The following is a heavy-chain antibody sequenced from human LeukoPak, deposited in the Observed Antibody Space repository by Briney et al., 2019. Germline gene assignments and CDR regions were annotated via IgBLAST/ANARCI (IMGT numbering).Heavy chain of an antibody. Sequence: PGRSLRLSCTASGFTFGDYAMSWARQAPGKGLEWVGFIRSKAYGGTTEYAASVKGRFTISRDDSKSIAYLQMNSLKTEDTAVYYCTRATSLTKSYGYDAFDIWGQGTMVTVSS. CDR2: IRSKAYGGTT. V-gene: IGHV3-49*04. J-gene: IGHJ3*02. CDR1: GFTFGDYA. CDR3: TRATSLTKSYGYDAFDI. D-gene: IGHD5-18*01.